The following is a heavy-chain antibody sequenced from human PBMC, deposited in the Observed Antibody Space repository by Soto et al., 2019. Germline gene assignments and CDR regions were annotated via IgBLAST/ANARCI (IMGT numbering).Heavy chain of an antibody. CDR1: GYTFTNYG. J-gene: IGHJ4*02. V-gene: IGHV1-18*01. CDR2: ISPYNGNT. CDR3: ARSGSNGYYLDY. Sequence: QVQLVQSGAEVKKPGASVKVSCKASGYTFTNYGLNWVRQAPGQGLEWMGWISPYNGNTNYAQMLQGRVTKTTDTSTSTAYMELRSLRSDATAVYYCARSGSNGYYLDYWGQGTLVTVSS. D-gene: IGHD3-22*01.